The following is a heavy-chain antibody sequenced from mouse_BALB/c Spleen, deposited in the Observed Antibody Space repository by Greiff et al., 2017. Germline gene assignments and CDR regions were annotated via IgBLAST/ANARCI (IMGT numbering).Heavy chain of an antibody. CDR3: TSGRNYFDY. CDR2: IYPGSGST. CDR1: GYTFTSYW. V-gene: IGHV1S22*01. Sequence: LQQPGSELVRPGASVKLSCKASGYTFTSYWMHWVKQRHGQGLEWIGNIYPGSGSTNYDEKFKSKGTLTVDTSSSTAYMHLSSLTSEDSAVYYCTSGRNYFDYWGQGTTLTVSS. J-gene: IGHJ2*01.